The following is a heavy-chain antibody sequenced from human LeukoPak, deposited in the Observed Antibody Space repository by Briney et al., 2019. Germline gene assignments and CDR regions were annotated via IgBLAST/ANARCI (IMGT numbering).Heavy chain of an antibody. J-gene: IGHJ4*02. Sequence: TGGSLRLSCAASGFTVSSNYMSWVRQAPGKGLEWVSGISWNSGSIGYADSVKGRFTISRDNAKNSLYLQMNSLRADDTAVYYCARGGGYAWDYWGQGTLVTVSS. CDR1: GFTVSSNY. V-gene: IGHV3-9*01. D-gene: IGHD5-12*01. CDR3: ARGGGYAWDY. CDR2: ISWNSGSI.